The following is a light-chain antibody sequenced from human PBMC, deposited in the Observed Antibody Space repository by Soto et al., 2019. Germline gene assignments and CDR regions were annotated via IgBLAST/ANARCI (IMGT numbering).Light chain of an antibody. CDR2: DAY. J-gene: IGKJ3*01. V-gene: IGKV3-20*01. CDR1: QSISDNR. CDR3: QQYSLSVLFT. Sequence: EIVLTQSPGTLSLSPGETATLSCRASQSISDNRLLWYQPRPGQAPRLRIYDAYYRAAGIPDRFSCSGSGTDFTLTISRLEPEDFAVYYCQQYSLSVLFTFGPGTTVEIK.